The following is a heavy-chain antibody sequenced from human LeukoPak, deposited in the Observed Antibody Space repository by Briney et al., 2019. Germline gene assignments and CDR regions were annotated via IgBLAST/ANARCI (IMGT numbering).Heavy chain of an antibody. V-gene: IGHV3-30*02. Sequence: PGRSLRLSCAASGFTFSSYGMHWVRQAPGKGLEWVAFIRYDGSNKYYADSVKGRFTISRDNSKNTLYLQMNSLRAEDTAVYYCAKDQTMAQDAFDIWGQGTMVTVSS. CDR1: GFTFSSYG. J-gene: IGHJ3*02. D-gene: IGHD4/OR15-4a*01. CDR3: AKDQTMAQDAFDI. CDR2: IRYDGSNK.